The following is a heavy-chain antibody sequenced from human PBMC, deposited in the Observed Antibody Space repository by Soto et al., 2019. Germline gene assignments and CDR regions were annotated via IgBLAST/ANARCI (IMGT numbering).Heavy chain of an antibody. V-gene: IGHV3-23*01. Sequence: EVQLLESGGGVVQPGGSLRFSCVASGFNFKKFAMSWVRQAPGEGLEWVSGISCCGGSTSYADSVKGRFSIARDDSTNTLSLQMNNLRVEDTAQYYCAKADGEQWLLPHLDKWGQGTLVTVS. D-gene: IGHD6-19*01. CDR2: ISCCGGST. CDR3: AKADGEQWLLPHLDK. CDR1: GFNFKKFA. J-gene: IGHJ4*02.